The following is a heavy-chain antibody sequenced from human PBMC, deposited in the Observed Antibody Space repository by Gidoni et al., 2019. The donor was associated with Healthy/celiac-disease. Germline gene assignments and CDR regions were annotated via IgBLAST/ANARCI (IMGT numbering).Heavy chain of an antibody. CDR1: GGTFSSSA. CDR3: ARAPTGYCSGGSCYSGYYYYYMDV. Sequence: QVQLVQSGAEVQKPGSSVKVSCKASGGTFSSSAITWVRQAPGQGLEWMGGIIPIFGTTNSAQKCQGRVTITADKTTTTAYMELSSLRFEDTAVYYCARAPTGYCSGGSCYSGYYYYYMDVWGKGTTVTVSS. D-gene: IGHD2-15*01. J-gene: IGHJ6*03. V-gene: IGHV1-69*06. CDR2: IIPIFGTT.